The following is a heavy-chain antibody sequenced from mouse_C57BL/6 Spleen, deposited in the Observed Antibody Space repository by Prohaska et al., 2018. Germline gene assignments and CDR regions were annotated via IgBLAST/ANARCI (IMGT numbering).Heavy chain of an antibody. J-gene: IGHJ2*01. V-gene: IGHV1-26*01. CDR3: ALYYGSSIDY. Sequence: EVQLQQSGPELVKPGASVKIPCKASGYTFTDYYMNWVKQSHGKSLEWIGDINPNNGGTSYNQKFKGKATLTVDKSSSTADMVLRSLTSEDSAVYYCALYYGSSIDYWGQGTTLTVYS. CDR1: GYTFTDYY. D-gene: IGHD1-1*01. CDR2: INPNNGGT.